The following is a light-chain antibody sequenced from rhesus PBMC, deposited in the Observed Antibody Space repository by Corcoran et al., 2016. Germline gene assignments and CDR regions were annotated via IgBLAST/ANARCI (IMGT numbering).Light chain of an antibody. Sequence: DIQMTQSPSSLSASVGDTVTITCRASQSISSWLDWYQQTPGKAPKLLIYKESSLQSGVPSRFSGSGSGTDFTRTISSLQPEDFATYYCLQYSSSPYSFGQGTKVEIK. J-gene: IGKJ2*01. CDR1: QSISSW. CDR2: KES. CDR3: LQYSSSPYS. V-gene: IGKV1-22*01.